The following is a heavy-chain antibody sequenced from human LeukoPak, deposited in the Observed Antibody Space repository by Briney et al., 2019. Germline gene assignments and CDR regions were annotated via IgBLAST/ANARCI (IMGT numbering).Heavy chain of an antibody. CDR1: GGTFSSYA. V-gene: IGHV1-69*13. J-gene: IGHJ4*02. Sequence: ASVNVSCKASGGTFSSYAISWVRQAPGQGLEWMGGIIPIFGTANYAQKFQGRVTITADESTSTAYMELSSLRSEDTAVYYCAGEDSRFLEWLAAPGYFDYWGQGTLVTVSS. CDR2: IIPIFGTA. CDR3: AGEDSRFLEWLAAPGYFDY. D-gene: IGHD3-3*01.